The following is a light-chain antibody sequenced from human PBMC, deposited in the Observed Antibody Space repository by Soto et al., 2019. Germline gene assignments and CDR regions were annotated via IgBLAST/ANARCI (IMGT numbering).Light chain of an antibody. J-gene: IGKJ2*01. V-gene: IGKV1-33*01. CDR3: QQPHSLPYT. CDR1: QDISIY. Sequence: DIQMTQSPSSLSASVGARVTITCQASQDISIYLNWYQQKPGKALKVLIYDASNLEIGGPSKFSGSGSGTDFTFTINSLQPEDIARYYCQQPHSLPYTVGQGTKLELK. CDR2: DAS.